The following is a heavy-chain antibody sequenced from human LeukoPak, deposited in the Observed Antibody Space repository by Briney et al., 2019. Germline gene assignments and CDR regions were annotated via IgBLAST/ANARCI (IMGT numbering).Heavy chain of an antibody. CDR2: IYYSGST. J-gene: IGHJ6*03. Sequence: SETLSLTCTVSGGSISSYYWSWIRQPPGKGLEWIGYIYYSGSTNYNPSLKSRVTISVDTSKNQFSLKLSSVTAADTAVYYCATNTIFGVVTKENCYYYYMDVWGKGTTVTVSS. V-gene: IGHV4-59*08. D-gene: IGHD3-3*01. CDR3: ATNTIFGVVTKENCYYYYMDV. CDR1: GGSISSYY.